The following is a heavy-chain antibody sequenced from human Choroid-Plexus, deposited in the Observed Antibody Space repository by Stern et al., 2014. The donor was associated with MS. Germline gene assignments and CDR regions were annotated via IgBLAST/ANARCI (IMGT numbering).Heavy chain of an antibody. D-gene: IGHD3-10*01. CDR2: TRNKANSYTT. V-gene: IGHV3-72*01. CDR3: ARDTVRGGQCEPRHKPPRRGA. J-gene: IGHJ1*01. Sequence: EVQLEESGGGLVQPGGSLRLSCAASGFTFSDHYMDWVRQDPGKGLEWVGRTRNKANSYTTEYAASVKGRFTISRDDSKNSLYLQMNSLKTEDTAVYYCARDTVRGGQCEPRHKPPRRGARG. CDR1: GFTFSDHY.